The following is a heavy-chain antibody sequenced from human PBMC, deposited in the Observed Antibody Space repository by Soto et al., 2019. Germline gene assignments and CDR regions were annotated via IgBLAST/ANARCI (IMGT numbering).Heavy chain of an antibody. Sequence: EVQLVESGGGLVQPGGSLRLSCAASGFTFSSYTMNWVRQAPGKGLEWVSYISSSSTIYYADSVKGRFTISRDNAKNSLYLQMNSLRDEDTAVYYCARGVGCNWFDPWGQGTLVTVSS. CDR1: GFTFSSYT. CDR3: ARGVGCNWFDP. V-gene: IGHV3-48*02. D-gene: IGHD2-8*01. CDR2: ISSSSTI. J-gene: IGHJ5*02.